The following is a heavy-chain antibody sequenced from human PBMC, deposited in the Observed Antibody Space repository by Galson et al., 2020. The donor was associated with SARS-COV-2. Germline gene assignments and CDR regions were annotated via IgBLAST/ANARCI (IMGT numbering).Heavy chain of an antibody. CDR3: AKMRFGGYHFDS. V-gene: IGHV3-23*01. CDR1: GFPFKDYP. J-gene: IGHJ4*02. CDR2: ISGSGNST. D-gene: IGHD3-9*01. Sequence: GGFLRLSRAASGFPFKDYPLGWVSQIPQKGLQWVSTISGSGNSTYYGDFVRGRFNISRDNSKNTLILQMDNLMTEDTAIYFCAKMRFGGYHFDSWGQGVLVTVSA.